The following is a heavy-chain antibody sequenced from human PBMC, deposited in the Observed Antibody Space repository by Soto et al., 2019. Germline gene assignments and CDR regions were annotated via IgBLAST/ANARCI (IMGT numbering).Heavy chain of an antibody. V-gene: IGHV3-9*01. D-gene: IGHD5-18*01. CDR3: VKDFRRYTNGLDV. Sequence: EVQLVESGGGLVEPGKSLRLSCVVSGFTYEDFAMHWVRQAPGKGLEWVSGISWNRASTGYADSVTGRFTISRDNAKNSLYLHMRNLTGDDTAMYYCVKDFRRYTNGLDVWGPGTSVTVSS. J-gene: IGHJ6*02. CDR2: ISWNRAST. CDR1: GFTYEDFA.